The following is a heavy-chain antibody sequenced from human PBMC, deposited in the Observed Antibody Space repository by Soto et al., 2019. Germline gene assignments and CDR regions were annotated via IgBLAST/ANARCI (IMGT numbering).Heavy chain of an antibody. J-gene: IGHJ6*02. V-gene: IGHV4-31*03. D-gene: IGHD3-10*01. CDR2: IYYSGST. CDR3: ARDVPPGRGSPNFYYYGMDV. Sequence: QVQLQESGPGLVKPSQTLSLTCTVSGGSISSGDYYWSWIRQHPGKGLEWIGYIYYSGSTYYNPSLKSRVNISVDTSKKQFSLKLSSVTAADTAVYYCARDVPPGRGSPNFYYYGMDVWGQGATVTVSS. CDR1: GGSISSGDYY.